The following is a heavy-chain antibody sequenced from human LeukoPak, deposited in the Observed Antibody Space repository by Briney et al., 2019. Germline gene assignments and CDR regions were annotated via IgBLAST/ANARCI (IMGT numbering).Heavy chain of an antibody. CDR2: INTSGNT. CDR1: GGSITNYY. CDR3: ARDGGSSWYLVWFDP. J-gene: IGHJ5*02. D-gene: IGHD6-13*01. Sequence: SETLSLTCTVSGGSITNYYWNWIRQSAGKGLEWIGRINTSGNTKYNPSLKSRVTISLDKSKNQFSLKLTSVTAADTAVYYCARDGGSSWYLVWFDPWGQGTLVTVSS. V-gene: IGHV4-4*07.